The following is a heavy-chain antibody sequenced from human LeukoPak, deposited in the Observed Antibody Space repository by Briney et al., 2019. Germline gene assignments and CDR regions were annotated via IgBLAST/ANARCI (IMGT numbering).Heavy chain of an antibody. CDR3: TSGPRSFDL. V-gene: IGHV6-1*01. D-gene: IGHD3/OR15-3a*01. CDR2: TYYRSKWYT. Sequence: SQTLSLTCAISGDSVSSSSAAWNWIRQSPSRGLERLGRTYYRSKWYTEYAISVRSRITINPDTSKNQFSLYLNSVTPEDTAVYYCTSGPRSFDLWGRGTLVTVSS. CDR1: GDSVSSSSAA. J-gene: IGHJ2*01.